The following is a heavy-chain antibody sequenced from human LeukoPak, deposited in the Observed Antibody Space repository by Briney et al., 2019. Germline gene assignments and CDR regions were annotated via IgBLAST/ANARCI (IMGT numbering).Heavy chain of an antibody. Sequence: GGSLRLSCTVSGFTVSSNSMSWVRQAPGKGLEWVANIKQDGSEKYYVDSVKGRFTISRDNAKNSLYLQMNSLRAEDTAVYYCAKDPDPWGQGTLVTVSS. V-gene: IGHV3-7*01. CDR1: GFTVSSNS. J-gene: IGHJ5*02. CDR2: IKQDGSEK. CDR3: AKDPDP.